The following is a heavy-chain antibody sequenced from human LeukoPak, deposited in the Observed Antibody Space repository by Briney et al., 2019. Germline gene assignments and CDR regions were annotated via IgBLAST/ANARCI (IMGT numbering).Heavy chain of an antibody. CDR3: ARARAAAGTLFDY. CDR1: GGTFSSYA. D-gene: IGHD6-13*01. CDR2: IIPIFGTA. J-gene: IGHJ4*02. Sequence: SVKVSCKASGGTFSSYAISWVRQAPGQGLEWMGGIIPIFGTAYYAQTVQGRVTVTADKSTSTAYMELSSLRSEDTAVYYCARARAAAGTLFDYWGQGTLVTVSS. V-gene: IGHV1-69*06.